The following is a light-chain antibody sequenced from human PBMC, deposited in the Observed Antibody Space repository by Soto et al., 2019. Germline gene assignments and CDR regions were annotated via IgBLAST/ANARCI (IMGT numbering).Light chain of an antibody. Sequence: SYELTQPPSVSVSPGKTASISCSGDKLGDKYVCWYQQKPGQSPVLVIYQDSRRPSGIPERFSGSNSGNTATLTISGTQAIDEADYYCQAWDSSTGVFGGGTKLTVL. CDR2: QDS. V-gene: IGLV3-1*01. CDR1: KLGDKY. J-gene: IGLJ2*01. CDR3: QAWDSSTGV.